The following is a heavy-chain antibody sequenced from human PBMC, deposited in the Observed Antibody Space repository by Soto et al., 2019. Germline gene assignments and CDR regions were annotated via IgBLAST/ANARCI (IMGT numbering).Heavy chain of an antibody. D-gene: IGHD3-10*01. J-gene: IGHJ6*02. CDR2: ILYDGSDK. Sequence: QVQLVESGGGVVQPGRSLRLSCAASGFTFSNYGMHWVRQAPGKGLEWVAFILYDGSDKYFADSVKGRFTISRDNSKNTLDLQMNSLRAEDTAVYYCAKDRIVMIRGVMNYDGMDVWGQGTTVTVSS. V-gene: IGHV3-30*18. CDR3: AKDRIVMIRGVMNYDGMDV. CDR1: GFTFSNYG.